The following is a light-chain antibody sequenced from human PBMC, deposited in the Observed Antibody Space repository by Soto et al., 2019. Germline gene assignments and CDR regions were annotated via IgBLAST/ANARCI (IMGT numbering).Light chain of an antibody. CDR3: QQYGNSPIT. CDR2: DAS. Sequence: EIVLTQSPGTLSSSPGERAALSCRASQSVSSSSRLAWYQQKPALAPRLLIYDASSRATGIPDRFSGSGSGTDFTLTISRLEPEDFAVYYCQQYGNSPITFGQGTRLEIK. J-gene: IGKJ5*01. CDR1: QSVSSSSR. V-gene: IGKV3D-20*01.